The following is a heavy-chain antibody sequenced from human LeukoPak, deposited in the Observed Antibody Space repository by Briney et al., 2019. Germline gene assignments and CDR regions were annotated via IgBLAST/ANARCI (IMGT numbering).Heavy chain of an antibody. CDR3: ARFQVYGDYVGIDY. V-gene: IGHV3-74*01. D-gene: IGHD4-17*01. J-gene: IGHJ4*02. CDR2: INSGGSAT. Sequence: GGSLRLSCAASGFTFSNYWMHWVRQAPGKGPVWVLRINSGGSATNYADSVKGRFTISRDNAKNTLYLQMNSLRAEDTAVYYCARFQVYGDYVGIDYWGRGTLVTVSS. CDR1: GFTFSNYW.